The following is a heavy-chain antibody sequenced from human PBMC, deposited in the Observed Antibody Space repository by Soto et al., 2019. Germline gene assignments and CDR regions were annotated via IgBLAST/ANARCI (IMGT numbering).Heavy chain of an antibody. D-gene: IGHD2-2*01. J-gene: IGHJ6*02. Sequence: GGSLRLSCAASGFTFSNAWMNWVRQAPGKGLEWVGRIESKSDGGTTDYAAPVKGRFTISRDDSKNTLYLQMNSLKTEDTAVYYCATTRYCISTSCYSELYYYYGLDVWGQGTTVTVSS. CDR1: GFTFSNAW. CDR3: ATTRYCISTSCYSELYYYYGLDV. V-gene: IGHV3-15*07. CDR2: IESKSDGGTT.